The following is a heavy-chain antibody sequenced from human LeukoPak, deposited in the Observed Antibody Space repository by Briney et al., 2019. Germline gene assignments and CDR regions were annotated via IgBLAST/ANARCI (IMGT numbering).Heavy chain of an antibody. CDR3: ASQRNDYYDSSGHDY. V-gene: IGHV4-39*01. D-gene: IGHD3-22*01. CDR2: IYYSGST. Sequence: PSETLSLTCTVSGDSTSNINYYWGWIRQPPGKGLEWIGSIYYSGSTYYNLSLKSRVTISVDTSKNQFSLKLSSVTAADTAVYYCASQRNDYYDSSGHDYWGQGTLVTVSS. CDR1: GDSTSNINYY. J-gene: IGHJ4*02.